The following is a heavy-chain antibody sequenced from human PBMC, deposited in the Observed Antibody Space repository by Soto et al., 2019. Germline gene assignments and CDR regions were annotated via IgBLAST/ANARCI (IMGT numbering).Heavy chain of an antibody. CDR3: GREESYYNMGIFPVYYIDV. J-gene: IGHJ6*03. V-gene: IGHV1-69*08. CDR2: IIPLLGIG. D-gene: IGHD3-9*01. Sequence: QVQLVQSGPEVKKSGSSVKVSCKVSGGTLSSETISWLRQAPGQGLEWMGRIIPLLGIGNYAQKLQGRVTLTGDISRNHGYMELRNLATQDTAIYYCGREESYYNMGIFPVYYIDVWGNGTTVTISS. CDR1: GGTLSSET.